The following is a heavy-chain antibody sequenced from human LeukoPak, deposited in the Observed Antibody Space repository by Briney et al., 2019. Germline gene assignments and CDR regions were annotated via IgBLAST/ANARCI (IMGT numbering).Heavy chain of an antibody. CDR3: ARDLRSGSYRGALDY. V-gene: IGHV3-48*01. D-gene: IGHD1-26*01. CDR2: ISSSSSTI. Sequence: PGGSLRLSCAASGFTFSSYSMNWVRQAPGKGVEGVSYISSSSSTIYYADSVKGRFTISRDNAKNSVYVQMNSLRAEDTAVYYCARDLRSGSYRGALDYWGQGTLVTVSS. CDR1: GFTFSSYS. J-gene: IGHJ4*02.